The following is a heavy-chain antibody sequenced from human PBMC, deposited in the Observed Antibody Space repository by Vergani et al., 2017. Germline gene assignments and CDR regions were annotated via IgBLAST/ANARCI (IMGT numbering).Heavy chain of an antibody. J-gene: IGHJ3*02. Sequence: QVQLQQWGAGLLKPSETLSLTCAVYGGSFSGYYWSWIRQPPGKGLEWIGEINHSVSTNYNPSLKSRVTISVDTSKNQFSLKLSSVTAADTAVYYCARISSKDVDAFDIWGQGTMVTVSS. CDR3: ARISSKDVDAFDI. V-gene: IGHV4-34*01. CDR1: GGSFSGYY. CDR2: INHSVST.